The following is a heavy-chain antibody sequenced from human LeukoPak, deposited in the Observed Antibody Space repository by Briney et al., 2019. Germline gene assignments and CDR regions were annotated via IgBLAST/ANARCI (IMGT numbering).Heavy chain of an antibody. CDR1: GFTFSSYS. J-gene: IGHJ4*02. CDR2: ISSSSSYI. V-gene: IGHV3-21*01. CDR3: ARGSLIAAAGNPTFDY. D-gene: IGHD6-13*01. Sequence: PGGSLRLSCAASGFTFSSYSMDWVRQAPGKGLEWVSSISSSSSYIYYADPVKGRFTISRDNAKNSLYLQMNSLRAEDTAVYYCARGSLIAAAGNPTFDYWGQGTLVTVSS.